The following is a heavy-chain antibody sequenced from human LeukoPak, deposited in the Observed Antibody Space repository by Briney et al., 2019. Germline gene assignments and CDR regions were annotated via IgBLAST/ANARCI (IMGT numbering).Heavy chain of an antibody. CDR2: INQDGSKK. V-gene: IGHV3-7*01. D-gene: IGHD2-21*02. J-gene: IGHJ4*02. CDR3: AKWGPYCVGDYCPALDS. CDR1: RFTFSNYW. Sequence: GGSLRLSCVASRFTFSNYWMSWVRQAPGKGLEWVANINQDGSKKRYADSVKGRFTIYRDNAKGSLYLQLNSLRAQDTAVYYCAKWGPYCVGDYCPALDSWGPGTLVTVSS.